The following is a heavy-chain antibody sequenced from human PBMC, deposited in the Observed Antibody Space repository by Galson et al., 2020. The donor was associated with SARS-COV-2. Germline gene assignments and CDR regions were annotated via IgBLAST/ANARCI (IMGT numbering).Heavy chain of an antibody. V-gene: IGHV3-30*04. D-gene: IGHD3-10*01. CDR3: TRGGLVWFRLGRSQFGH. Sequence: GGSLTLSCEASGFSLNNFAMHWVRQAPGKGLEWVAVIPYEGSKQYYADSLQGRLTISRDHSRPTLYMERNSLRTEDTATYYCTRGGLVWFRLGRSQFGHWGRGTFVTVYS. CDR2: IPYEGSKQ. J-gene: IGHJ4*02. CDR1: GFSLNNFA.